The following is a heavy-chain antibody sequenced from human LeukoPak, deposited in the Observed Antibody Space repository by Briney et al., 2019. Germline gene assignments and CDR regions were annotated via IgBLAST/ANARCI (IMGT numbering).Heavy chain of an antibody. D-gene: IGHD2-2*01. V-gene: IGHV1-8*03. CDR1: GYTFTNYD. Sequence: GASVKVSCKASGYTFTNYDISWVRLATGQELGWMGWMNPNTGDTGYAQKFQGRVTITRDTSISTAYMELSGLRSDDTAVYYCARRARYCSGTSCFNYHFYTDVWGKGTTVTVSS. J-gene: IGHJ6*03. CDR3: ARRARYCSGTSCFNYHFYTDV. CDR2: MNPNTGDT.